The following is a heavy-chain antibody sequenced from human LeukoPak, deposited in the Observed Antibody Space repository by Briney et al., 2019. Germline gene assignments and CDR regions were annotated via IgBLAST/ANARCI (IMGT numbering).Heavy chain of an antibody. CDR3: AKDISITMVRGMDV. Sequence: GGSLRLSCAASEFTFDDYAMHWVRQAPGKGLEWVSGISWNSGSIGYVDSVKGRFTISRDNAKNSLYLQMNSLRAEDTALYYCAKDISITMVRGMDVWGQGTTVTVSS. V-gene: IGHV3-9*01. J-gene: IGHJ6*02. D-gene: IGHD3-10*01. CDR2: ISWNSGSI. CDR1: EFTFDDYA.